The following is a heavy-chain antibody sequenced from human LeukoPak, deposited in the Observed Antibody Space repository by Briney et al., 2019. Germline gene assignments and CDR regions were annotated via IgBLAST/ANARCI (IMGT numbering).Heavy chain of an antibody. V-gene: IGHV3-23*01. CDR1: AFTFSNYA. Sequence: GGSLRLSCAASAFTFSNYAMSWVRQAPGKGLEWVSVISGGGGGTYYADSVKGRFTISRDNSQNTLYLQMNSLRAEDTAVYYCARGYCSSTTCSVDYWGQGTLVTVSS. CDR2: ISGGGGGT. J-gene: IGHJ4*02. CDR3: ARGYCSSTTCSVDY. D-gene: IGHD2-2*01.